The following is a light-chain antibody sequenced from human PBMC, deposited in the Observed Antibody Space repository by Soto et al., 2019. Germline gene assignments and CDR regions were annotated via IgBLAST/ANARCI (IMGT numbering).Light chain of an antibody. Sequence: EIVLTQSPAALSLSPGERATLSCRASQSVSSYLAWYQQQPGQAPRLLIYDASNRATGIPARFSGSGSGTDFTLTSSLLEPEDFAVYYCQQRSNWFTFGGGTKVEIK. CDR1: QSVSSY. CDR2: DAS. V-gene: IGKV3-11*01. J-gene: IGKJ4*01. CDR3: QQRSNWFT.